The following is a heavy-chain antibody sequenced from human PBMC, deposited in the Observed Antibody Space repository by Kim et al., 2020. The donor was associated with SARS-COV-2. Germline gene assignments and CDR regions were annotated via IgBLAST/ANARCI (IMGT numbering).Heavy chain of an antibody. D-gene: IGHD6-6*01. V-gene: IGHV6-1*01. CDR1: GDSVSSNSAA. Sequence: SQTLSLTCAISGDSVSSNSAAWNWIRQSPSRGLEWLGRTYYRSKWYNDYAVSVKSRITINPDTSKNQFSLQLNSVTPEDTAVYSCARANIASRPYYYYGMDVCGQGTTGTVSS. CDR2: TYYRSKWYN. CDR3: ARANIASRPYYYYGMDV. J-gene: IGHJ6*02.